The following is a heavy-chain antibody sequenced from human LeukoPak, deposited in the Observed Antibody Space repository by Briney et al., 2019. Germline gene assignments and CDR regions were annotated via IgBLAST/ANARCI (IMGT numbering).Heavy chain of an antibody. D-gene: IGHD6-19*01. J-gene: IGHJ6*02. CDR3: ARDRSPSVAGLYYYYGMDV. CDR2: ISGSGGST. Sequence: GGSLRLSCAASGFTFSSYAMSWVRQAPGKGLEWVSAISGSGGSTYYADSVKGRFTISRDNSKNTLYLQMNSLRAEDTAVYYCARDRSPSVAGLYYYYGMDVWGQGTTVTVSS. CDR1: GFTFSSYA. V-gene: IGHV3-23*01.